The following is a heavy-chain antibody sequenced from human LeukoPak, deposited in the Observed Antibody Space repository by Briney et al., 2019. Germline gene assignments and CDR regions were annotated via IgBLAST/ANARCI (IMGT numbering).Heavy chain of an antibody. CDR3: TTHTRRDSSGYYFDY. CDR1: GFSFTNTW. CDR2: IKSKTDGGTT. D-gene: IGHD3-22*01. J-gene: IGHJ4*02. V-gene: IGHV3-15*01. Sequence: GGSLRLSCEASGFSFTNTWMSWVRQAPGKGLEWVGRIKSKTDGGTTDYAAPVKGRFSVSRDDSKNTLYLQMNSLQTEDTAVYYCTTHTRRDSSGYYFDYWGQGTLVTVSS.